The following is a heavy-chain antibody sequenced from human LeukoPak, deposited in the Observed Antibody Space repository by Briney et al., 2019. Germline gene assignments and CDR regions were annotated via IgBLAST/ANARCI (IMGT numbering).Heavy chain of an antibody. J-gene: IGHJ4*02. CDR3: AKGQSAPGTGFDY. V-gene: IGHV3-23*01. Sequence: GGSLRLSCAASGLTFSRYAMNWVRQAPGKGLEWVSTISGSGDTTYYADSVKGRFTISRDNLKNTLYVEMNSLRVEDTAVYYCAKGQSAPGTGFDYWGQGTLVIVSS. CDR1: GLTFSRYA. CDR2: ISGSGDTT. D-gene: IGHD1-1*01.